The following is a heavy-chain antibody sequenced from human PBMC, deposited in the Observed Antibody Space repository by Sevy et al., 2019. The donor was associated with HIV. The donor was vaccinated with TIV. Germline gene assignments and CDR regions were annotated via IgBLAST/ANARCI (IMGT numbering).Heavy chain of an antibody. CDR3: ARDPYSGNYYDYFYHMDV. V-gene: IGHV3-48*01. Sequence: GGSLRLSCLASEFTFSNYAMNWVRQAPGKGLEWLSYISGGSSTTYYADSVKGRFTISRDNAKNSLYLQMNSLRAEDTAVYYCARDPYSGNYYDYFYHMDVWGKGTTVTVSS. CDR2: ISGGSSTT. D-gene: IGHD1-26*01. CDR1: EFTFSNYA. J-gene: IGHJ6*03.